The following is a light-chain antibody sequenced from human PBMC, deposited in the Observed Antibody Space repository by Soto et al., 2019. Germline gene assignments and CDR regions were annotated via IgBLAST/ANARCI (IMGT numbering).Light chain of an antibody. J-gene: IGKJ2*01. Sequence: DIVMTQSPDSLAVFLGERATINCKSSQSILYSSNNKNYLAWYQQKPGQPPKLLIYWASTRESGVPDRFSGSGSGTDFTLTITSLQAEDVAVYYCQQYYNTPQYTFGQGTKLEIK. CDR2: WAS. V-gene: IGKV4-1*01. CDR1: QSILYSSNNKNY. CDR3: QQYYNTPQYT.